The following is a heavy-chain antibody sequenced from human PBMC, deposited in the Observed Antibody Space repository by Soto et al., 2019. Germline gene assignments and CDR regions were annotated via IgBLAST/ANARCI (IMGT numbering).Heavy chain of an antibody. V-gene: IGHV1-18*01. Sequence: QAQLEQSGAEVKKPGASVKVSCKSSGYTFSTSGISWVRQAPGQGLEWMGWISTYNGDANYAQRFQGRVTMTTDTSTSTTFMELRSRRSADTAVYYCAGEGPRPYYYYGMDVWGQGTTVTVSS. J-gene: IGHJ6*02. CDR1: GYTFSTSG. D-gene: IGHD6-6*01. CDR3: AGEGPRPYYYYGMDV. CDR2: ISTYNGDA.